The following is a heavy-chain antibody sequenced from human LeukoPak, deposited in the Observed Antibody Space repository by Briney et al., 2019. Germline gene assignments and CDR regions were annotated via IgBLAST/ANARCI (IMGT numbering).Heavy chain of an antibody. V-gene: IGHV4-34*01. CDR1: GGSLSGYY. J-gene: IGHJ4*02. Sequence: SETLSLTCAVHGGSLSGYYWSWIRQPPGKGLEWIGEINHSGSTNYNPSLKSRVTISVDASKNQFSLKLSSVTAADTAVYYCARGSQSLGYCSGGSCRAKIFDYWGQGTLVTVSS. CDR3: ARGSQSLGYCSGGSCRAKIFDY. D-gene: IGHD2-15*01. CDR2: INHSGST.